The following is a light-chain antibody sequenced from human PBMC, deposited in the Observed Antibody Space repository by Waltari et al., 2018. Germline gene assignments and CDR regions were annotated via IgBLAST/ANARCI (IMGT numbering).Light chain of an antibody. CDR2: KAS. J-gene: IGKJ2*03. Sequence: DIQMTQSPSTLSASVGDHITITCRASQSISNYLAWYQQKPGKAPKLLIYKASSSGSGVPSRFSGSGSGTEFTLTISSLQPDDFATYYCQQYNTYSSFGQGTKLEIK. CDR3: QQYNTYSS. V-gene: IGKV1-5*03. CDR1: QSISNY.